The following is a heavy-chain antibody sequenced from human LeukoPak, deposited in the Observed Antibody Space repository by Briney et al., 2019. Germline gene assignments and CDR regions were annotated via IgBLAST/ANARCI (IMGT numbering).Heavy chain of an antibody. J-gene: IGHJ4*02. D-gene: IGHD5-18*01. Sequence: SETLSLTCTVSGGSISSYYWSWIRQPPGKGLEWIGYIYYSGSTNYNPSLKSRVTISIDTSKNRFSLKLSSVTAADTAVYYCARELGTAPWRRVDYWGQGTLVTVSS. CDR1: GGSISSYY. V-gene: IGHV4-59*01. CDR2: IYYSGST. CDR3: ARELGTAPWRRVDY.